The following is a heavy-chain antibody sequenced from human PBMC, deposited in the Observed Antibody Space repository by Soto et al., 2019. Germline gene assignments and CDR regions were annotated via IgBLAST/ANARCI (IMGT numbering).Heavy chain of an antibody. J-gene: IGHJ4*02. D-gene: IGHD3-22*01. CDR1: GFSLSTSGMR. CDR3: ARTRYYYDSSGTYYFDY. Sequence: SGPTLVNPTQTLTLPCTFSGFSLSTSGMRVSWIRQPPGKALEWLARIDWDDDKFYSTSLKTRLTISKDTSKNQVVLTMTNMDPGDTATYYCARTRYYYDSSGTYYFDYWGQGTLVTVSS. CDR2: IDWDDDK. V-gene: IGHV2-70*04.